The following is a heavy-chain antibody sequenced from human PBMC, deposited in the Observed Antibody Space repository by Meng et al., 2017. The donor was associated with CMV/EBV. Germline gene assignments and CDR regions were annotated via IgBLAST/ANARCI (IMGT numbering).Heavy chain of an antibody. Sequence: ESLKISCAVYGGSFSGYYWSWIRQPPGKGLEWIGEINHSGSTNYNPSLKSRVTISVDTSKNQFSLKLSSVTAADTAVYYCARGRSGTGRRRIAAAGWFDPWGQGTLVTVSS. V-gene: IGHV4-34*01. D-gene: IGHD6-13*01. CDR1: GGSFSGYY. CDR2: INHSGST. J-gene: IGHJ5*02. CDR3: ARGRSGTGRRRIAAAGWFDP.